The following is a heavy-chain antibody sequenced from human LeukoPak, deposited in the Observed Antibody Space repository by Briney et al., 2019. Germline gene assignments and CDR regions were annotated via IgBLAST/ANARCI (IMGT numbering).Heavy chain of an antibody. CDR3: ARDLELVTMIVVGHYYYMDV. Sequence: ASVKVSCKASGYTFTSYGISWVRQAPGQGLEWMGWISAYNGNTTYAQKLQGRVTMTTDTSTSTAYMELRSLRSDDTAVYYCARDLELVTMIVVGHYYYMDVWGKGTTVTVSS. D-gene: IGHD3-22*01. J-gene: IGHJ6*03. V-gene: IGHV1-18*01. CDR2: ISAYNGNT. CDR1: GYTFTSYG.